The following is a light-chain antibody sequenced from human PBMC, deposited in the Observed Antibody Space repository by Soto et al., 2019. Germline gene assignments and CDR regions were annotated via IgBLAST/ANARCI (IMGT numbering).Light chain of an antibody. Sequence: DIQMTQSPSSLSASVGDRVTITCRASQGIRSDLGWFQQKPGKAPKRLIYAASTLESGVPSNFSGSGSGTEFTLTISSLQAEDVATYYCLQYYTYPRTFGQGTKLEI. CDR2: AAS. V-gene: IGKV1-17*01. J-gene: IGKJ2*01. CDR1: QGIRSD. CDR3: LQYYTYPRT.